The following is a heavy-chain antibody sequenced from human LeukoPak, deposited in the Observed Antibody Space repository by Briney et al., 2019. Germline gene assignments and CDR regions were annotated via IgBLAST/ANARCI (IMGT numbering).Heavy chain of an antibody. CDR2: IWYDGSNK. D-gene: IGHD3-22*01. CDR1: GFTFSSYG. CDR3: ARAHYYDSSAYFDY. Sequence: GGSLRLSCAASGFTFSSYGMHWVRQAPGKGLEWVAVIWYDGSNKYYADSVKGRFTISRDNSKNTLYLQMNSLRAEDTAVYYCARAHYYDSSAYFDYWGQRTLVTVSS. J-gene: IGHJ4*02. V-gene: IGHV3-33*01.